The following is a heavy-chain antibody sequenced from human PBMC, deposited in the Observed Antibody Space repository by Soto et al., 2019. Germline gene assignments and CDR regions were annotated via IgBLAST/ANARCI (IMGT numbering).Heavy chain of an antibody. CDR1: GFTFSSYG. V-gene: IGHV3-33*01. J-gene: IGHJ5*02. CDR3: ARETCSSTSCYFNWFDP. Sequence: GGSLRLSCAASGFTFSSYGMHWVRQAPGKGLEWVAVIWYDGSNKYYADSVKGRFTISRDNSKNTLYLQMNSLRAEDTAVYYCARETCSSTSCYFNWFDPWGQGTLVTVSS. D-gene: IGHD2-2*01. CDR2: IWYDGSNK.